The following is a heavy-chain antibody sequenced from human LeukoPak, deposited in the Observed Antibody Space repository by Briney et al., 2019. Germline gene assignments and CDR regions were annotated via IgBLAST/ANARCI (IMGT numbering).Heavy chain of an antibody. V-gene: IGHV3-23*01. CDR2: ISGSGGST. J-gene: IGHJ4*02. CDR1: RFTFSSYA. D-gene: IGHD3-22*01. Sequence: PGGSLRLSCAASRFTFSSYAMSWVRQAPGKGLEWVSAISGSGGSTYYADSVKGRFTISRDNSKNTLYLQMNSLRAEDTAVYYCAKGDYYDSSGYSLFDYWGQGTLVTVSS. CDR3: AKGDYYDSSGYSLFDY.